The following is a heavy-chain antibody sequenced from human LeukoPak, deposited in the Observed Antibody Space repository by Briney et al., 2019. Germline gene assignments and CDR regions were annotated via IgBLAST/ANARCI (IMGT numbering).Heavy chain of an antibody. CDR1: GGSFSGYY. J-gene: IGHJ4*02. V-gene: IGHV4-34*01. CDR3: ARVVALWFGELLGFDY. D-gene: IGHD3-10*01. Sequence: PSETLSLTCAVYGGSFSGYYWSWVRQPPGKGLEWIGEINHSGSTNYNPSLKSRVTISVDTSKNQFSLKLSSVTAADTAVYYCARVVALWFGELLGFDYWGQGTLVTVSS. CDR2: INHSGST.